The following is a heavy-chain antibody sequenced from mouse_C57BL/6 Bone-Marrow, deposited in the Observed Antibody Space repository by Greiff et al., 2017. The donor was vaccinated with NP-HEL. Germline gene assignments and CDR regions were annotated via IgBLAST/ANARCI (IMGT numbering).Heavy chain of an antibody. J-gene: IGHJ2*01. V-gene: IGHV3-3*01. CDR1: GFSINSDCY. CDR2: TFYSGIT. D-gene: IGHD2-5*01. Sequence: EVQLQESGPSLVRPSQTLSLTCTVTGFSINSDCYWIWIRQFPGNKLEYIGDTFYSGITYYNPSLESRTYITRDKSKNQFSLKLSSVTTEDTATYYCARDKYSNYGSFDYWGQGTTLTVSS. CDR3: ARDKYSNYGSFDY.